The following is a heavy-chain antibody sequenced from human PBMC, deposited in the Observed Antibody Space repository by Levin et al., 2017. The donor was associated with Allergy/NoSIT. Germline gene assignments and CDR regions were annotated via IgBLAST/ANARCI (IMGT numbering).Heavy chain of an antibody. D-gene: IGHD7-27*01. Sequence: PGGSLRLSCAASGFTFSSYWMSWVRQAPGKGLEWVANIKQDGSEKYYVDSVKGRFTISRDNAKNSLYLQMNSLRAEDTAVYYCARGLLGRGGSTFDYWGQGTLVTVSS. V-gene: IGHV3-7*04. CDR1: GFTFSSYW. CDR2: IKQDGSEK. CDR3: ARGLLGRGGSTFDY. J-gene: IGHJ4*02.